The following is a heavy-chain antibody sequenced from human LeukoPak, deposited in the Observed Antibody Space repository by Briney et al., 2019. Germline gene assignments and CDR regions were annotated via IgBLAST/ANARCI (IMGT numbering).Heavy chain of an antibody. CDR3: AKGGSDYDDHGYSFGY. CDR1: GFTFSSYA. Sequence: GGSLRLSCAASGFTFSSYAMSWVRQAPGKGLEWVSAISSSGGNTYYADSVKGRFTISRDNSKNTLYLQMNSLRAEDTAVYYCAKGGSDYDDHGYSFGYWGQGALVTVSS. V-gene: IGHV3-23*01. D-gene: IGHD1-26*01. CDR2: ISSSGGNT. J-gene: IGHJ4*02.